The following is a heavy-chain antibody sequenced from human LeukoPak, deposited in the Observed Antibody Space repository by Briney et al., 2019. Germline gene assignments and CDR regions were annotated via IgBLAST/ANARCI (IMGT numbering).Heavy chain of an antibody. Sequence: ASVNDSCQASVYTFTSYDMHWVRQAPGQGLDWMGIINPSGDSTSYAQKFQGRVTMTRDTSTSTVYMELSSLRSEDTAVYYCASVLYCGADCYSGRYFFDYWGQGTLVTVSS. D-gene: IGHD2-21*02. J-gene: IGHJ4*02. CDR1: VYTFTSYD. CDR2: INPSGDST. CDR3: ASVLYCGADCYSGRYFFDY. V-gene: IGHV1-46*01.